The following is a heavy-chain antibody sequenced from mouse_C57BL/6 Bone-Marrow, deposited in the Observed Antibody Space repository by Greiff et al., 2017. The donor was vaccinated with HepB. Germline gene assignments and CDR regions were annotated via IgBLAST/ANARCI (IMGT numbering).Heavy chain of an antibody. Sequence: EVQLQQSGAELVRPGASVKLSCTASGFNIKDYYMHWVKQRPEQGLEWIGRIDPEDGDTEYAPKFQGKATMTADTSSNTAYLQLSSLTSKDTAVYYCTTGGLGPHYYAMDYWGQGTSVTVSS. D-gene: IGHD3-3*01. CDR3: TTGGLGPHYYAMDY. J-gene: IGHJ4*01. V-gene: IGHV14-1*01. CDR1: GFNIKDYY. CDR2: IDPEDGDT.